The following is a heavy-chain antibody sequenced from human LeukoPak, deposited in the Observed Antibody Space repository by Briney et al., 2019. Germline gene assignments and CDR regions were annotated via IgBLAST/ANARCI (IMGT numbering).Heavy chain of an antibody. D-gene: IGHD3-9*01. J-gene: IGHJ4*02. Sequence: SETLSLTCTVSGGSISRYYWSWIRRPPGKGLEWIGYIDDSGNTNYNPSLKSQVTISVDKSKNQFSLKLSFVTAADTAVYYCARYFDWFHFDYWGQGTLVTVSS. CDR3: ARYFDWFHFDY. CDR2: IDDSGNT. V-gene: IGHV4-59*01. CDR1: GGSISRYY.